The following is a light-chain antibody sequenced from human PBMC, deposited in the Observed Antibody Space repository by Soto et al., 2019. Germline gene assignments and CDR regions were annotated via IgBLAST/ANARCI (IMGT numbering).Light chain of an antibody. J-gene: IGLJ2*01. CDR1: SSHGGDYNY. V-gene: IGLV2-8*01. Sequence: QSALTQPPSASGSPGPSVTISCTGTSSHGGDYNYFSWYQHHPGTSPKLMIYEVSKRPSGVPDRFSGSKSGNTASLTVSGLQADDEADYYCSSYAGSNNFVVFGAGTKLTVL. CDR3: SSYAGSNNFVV. CDR2: EVS.